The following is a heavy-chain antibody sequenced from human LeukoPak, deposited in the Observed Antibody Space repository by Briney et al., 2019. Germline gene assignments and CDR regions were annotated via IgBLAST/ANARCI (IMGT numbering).Heavy chain of an antibody. CDR1: GFTFSDYY. CDR2: ISSSGSTI. J-gene: IGHJ3*02. Sequence: GGSLRFSCAASGFTFSDYYMSWIRQAPGKGLEWVSYISSSGSTIYYADSVKGRFTISRDNAKNSLCLQMNSLRAEDTAVYYCARAGRIAAARGAFDIWGQGTMVTVSS. V-gene: IGHV3-11*01. CDR3: ARAGRIAAARGAFDI. D-gene: IGHD6-13*01.